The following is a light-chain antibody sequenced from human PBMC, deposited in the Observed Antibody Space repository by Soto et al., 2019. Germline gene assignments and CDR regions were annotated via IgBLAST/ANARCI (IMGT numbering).Light chain of an antibody. J-gene: IGKJ3*01. CDR2: WAS. CDR3: HQFYSGPFT. Sequence: DIVMTQSPDSLAVSLGERATINCKSSQSVLYSSNNKNYLAWYQQKPGQPPKLLIYWASTRESGVPDRCGGSRSGTDFTLTISSLQAEDVAVYYCHQFYSGPFTFGPGTKVDIK. V-gene: IGKV4-1*01. CDR1: QSVLYSSNNKNY.